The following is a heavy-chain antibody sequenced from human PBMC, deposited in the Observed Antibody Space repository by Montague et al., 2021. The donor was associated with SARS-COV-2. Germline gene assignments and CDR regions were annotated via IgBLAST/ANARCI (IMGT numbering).Heavy chain of an antibody. D-gene: IGHD3-9*01. CDR3: ARERYSFSLTRGSTWFDP. Sequence: SKTLSLTCAVYGGSFSGYHWSWIRQPPGKGLEWIGEINHSGSTNYNPSPKSRVTISVDTSKNQFSLKLSSVTAADTAVYYCARERYSFSLTRGSTWFDPWGQGTLVTVSS. V-gene: IGHV4-34*01. CDR2: INHSGST. J-gene: IGHJ5*02. CDR1: GGSFSGYH.